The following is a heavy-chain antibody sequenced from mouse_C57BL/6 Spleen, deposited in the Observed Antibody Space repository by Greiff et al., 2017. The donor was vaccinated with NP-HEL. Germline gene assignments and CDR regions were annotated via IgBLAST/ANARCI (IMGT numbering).Heavy chain of an antibody. CDR1: GYTFTDYN. CDR2: INPNNGGT. V-gene: IGHV1-22*01. J-gene: IGHJ4*01. Sequence: VQLQQSGPELVKPGASVKMSCKASGYTFTDYNMHWVKQRHGKSLEWIGYINPNNGGTSYNQKFKGKATLTVNKSSSTAYMELRSLTSEDSAVYYCARNIIITTVVAHYAMDYWGQGTSVTVSS. CDR3: ARNIIITTVVAHYAMDY. D-gene: IGHD1-1*01.